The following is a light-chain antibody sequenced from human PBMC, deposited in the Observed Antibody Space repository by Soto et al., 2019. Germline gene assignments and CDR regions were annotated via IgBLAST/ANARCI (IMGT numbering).Light chain of an antibody. CDR2: DAA. CDR1: QNINTS. Sequence: DIQMTQSPYSLSAAVGDRVTIACRASQNINTSLNWYQQKPGKAHKLLIFDAASLQSGVPSRFSGGGSSTDFTLTITSLQPEDFATYDCQQTSSAPFTFGPGTKVDIK. CDR3: QQTSSAPFT. V-gene: IGKV1-39*01. J-gene: IGKJ3*01.